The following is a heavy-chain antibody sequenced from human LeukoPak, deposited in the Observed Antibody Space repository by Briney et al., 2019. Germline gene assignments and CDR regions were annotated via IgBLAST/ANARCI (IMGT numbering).Heavy chain of an antibody. CDR1: GDSISNYY. CDR2: IYYSGST. CDR3: ARVNREYYSDPSGYYFP. V-gene: IGHV4-59*01. D-gene: IGHD3-22*01. Sequence: SETLSLTCSVSGDSISNYYWTWIPQPPGKGLEWFGYIYYSGSTNYNPSLKSRVTISVDTSKNQFSLKLSSVTAADTAVYYCARVNREYYSDPSGYYFPWGQGTLVTVSS. J-gene: IGHJ5*02.